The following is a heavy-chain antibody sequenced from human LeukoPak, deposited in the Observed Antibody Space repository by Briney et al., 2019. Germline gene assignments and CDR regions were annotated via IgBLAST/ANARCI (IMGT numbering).Heavy chain of an antibody. CDR3: AKDQAPELWFGAFDY. CDR1: GFTFSSYA. J-gene: IGHJ4*02. V-gene: IGHV3-23*01. CDR2: ISGSGGST. Sequence: GGSLRLSCAASGFTFSSYAMSWVRQAPGKGLEWVSAISGSGGSTYYADSVKGRFTISRDNSKNTLYLQMNSLRAEDTAVYYCAKDQAPELWFGAFDYWGQGTLVTVSS. D-gene: IGHD3-10*01.